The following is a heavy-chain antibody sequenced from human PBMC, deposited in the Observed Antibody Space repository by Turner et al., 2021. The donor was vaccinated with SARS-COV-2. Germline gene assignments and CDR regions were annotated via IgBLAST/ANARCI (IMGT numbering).Heavy chain of an antibody. CDR3: ASYYYDSSGYHYAFDY. CDR2: IYYRGST. D-gene: IGHD3-22*01. J-gene: IGHJ4*02. CDR1: GGSISSYY. Sequence: QVQLQESGPGLVKPSETLSLTCTVSGGSISSYYWSWIRQPPGKGLEWIGYIYYRGSTNYNPSLKSRVTISVDTSKNQVSLKLSSVTAADTAVYYCASYYYDSSGYHYAFDYWGQGTLVTVSS. V-gene: IGHV4-59*01.